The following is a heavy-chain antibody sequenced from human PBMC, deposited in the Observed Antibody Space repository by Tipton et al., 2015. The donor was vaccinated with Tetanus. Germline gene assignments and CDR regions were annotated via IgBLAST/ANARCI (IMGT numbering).Heavy chain of an antibody. Sequence: GLVKPSKTLSLTCAISGDSVSSNSAAWNWIRQSPSRGLEWLGRTYYRSKWYNDYAVSVKSRITINPDTSKNQFSLQLNSVTPEDTALYYGSRSLGSGRYFDYWGHVALVTVSS. CDR3: SRSLGSGRYFDY. J-gene: IGHJ4*01. CDR2: TYYRSKWYN. V-gene: IGHV6-1*01. CDR1: GDSVSSNSAA. D-gene: IGHD6-19*01.